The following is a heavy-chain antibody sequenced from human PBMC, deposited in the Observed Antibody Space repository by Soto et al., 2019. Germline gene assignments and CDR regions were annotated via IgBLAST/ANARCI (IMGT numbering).Heavy chain of an antibody. Sequence: GGSLRLSCAASGFTFSSYAMSWVRQAPGKGLEWVSAISGSGGSTYYADSVKGRITISRDNSKNTLYLQMNSLRAEDTAVYYCAKAPIVVVVAATDYWGQGTLVTVSS. D-gene: IGHD2-15*01. CDR1: GFTFSSYA. CDR2: ISGSGGST. J-gene: IGHJ4*02. V-gene: IGHV3-23*01. CDR3: AKAPIVVVVAATDY.